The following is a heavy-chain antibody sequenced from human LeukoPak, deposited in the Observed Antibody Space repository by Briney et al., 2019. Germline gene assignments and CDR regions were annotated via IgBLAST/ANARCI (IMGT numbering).Heavy chain of an antibody. CDR1: GDSISSSSYY. V-gene: IGHV4-39*01. D-gene: IGHD6-19*01. CDR2: IYYSGST. CDR3: AINSGWENYYYYYYMDV. Sequence: PAETLSLTCTVSGDSISSSSYYWGWIRQPPGKGLEWIGSIYYSGSTYYNPSLKSRVTISVATSKDQFSLNLSSVTAAATAVYYCAINSGWENYYYYYYMDVWGKGTTVTVSS. J-gene: IGHJ6*03.